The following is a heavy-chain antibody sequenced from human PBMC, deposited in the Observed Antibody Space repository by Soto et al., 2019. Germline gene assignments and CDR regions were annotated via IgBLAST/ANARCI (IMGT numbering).Heavy chain of an antibody. D-gene: IGHD4-17*01. V-gene: IGHV4-31*03. CDR3: ERGAADYGDAFDI. J-gene: IGHJ3*02. Sequence: SETLSLTCTVSGGSTSRGGYYWAWIRQHPVRGLEWIAYIYYSGNTFYNPSLKSRLTISLDTPKNQFSLNLTSVTAAEMAVYCCERGAADYGDAFDIWGQGTMVTVS. CDR2: IYYSGNT. CDR1: GGSTSRGGYY.